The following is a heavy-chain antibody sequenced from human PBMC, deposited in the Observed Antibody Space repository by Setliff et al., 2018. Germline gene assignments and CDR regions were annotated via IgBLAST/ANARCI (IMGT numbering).Heavy chain of an antibody. Sequence: ASVKVSCKASGGSFSSYAIIWVRQAPGQGLELMGGISAYNGNTNYAQKLQGRVTMTTDTSTSTAYMELRSLRSGDTAVYYCARDGGTGSNFDYWGQGTLVTVSS. J-gene: IGHJ4*02. D-gene: IGHD1-1*01. V-gene: IGHV1-18*01. CDR3: ARDGGTGSNFDY. CDR2: ISAYNGNT. CDR1: GGSFSSYA.